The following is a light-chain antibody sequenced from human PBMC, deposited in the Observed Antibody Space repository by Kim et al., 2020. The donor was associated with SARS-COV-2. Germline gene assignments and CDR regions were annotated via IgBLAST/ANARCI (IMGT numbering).Light chain of an antibody. CDR1: HSTIGSNT. V-gene: IGLV1-44*01. Sequence: GQRVTISWSGSHSTIGSNTGNWYQQLPGMAPNRLIYSNNQRPSGVPDRISGSKSGTSASLAISGLQSEDEADYYCATWDDSLNGVVFGGGTQLTVL. CDR2: SNN. CDR3: ATWDDSLNGVV. J-gene: IGLJ2*01.